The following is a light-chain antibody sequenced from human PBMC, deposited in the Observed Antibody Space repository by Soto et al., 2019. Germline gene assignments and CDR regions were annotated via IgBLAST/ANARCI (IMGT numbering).Light chain of an antibody. CDR3: QHYNNWPFT. V-gene: IGKV3-15*01. Sequence: EIVMTQSPATLSVSPGERATLSCRASQAVSSNLAWYQQKPGQAPRLLIYAASTRAAGIPDRFSGSGSGTGFTLTITSLQSEDFAVYYGQHYNNWPFTFGPGTKVDIK. J-gene: IGKJ3*01. CDR1: QAVSSN. CDR2: AAS.